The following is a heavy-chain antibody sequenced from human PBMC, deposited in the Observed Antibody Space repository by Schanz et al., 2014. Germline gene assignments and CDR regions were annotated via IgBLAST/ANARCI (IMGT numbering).Heavy chain of an antibody. CDR2: INPNSGDT. Sequence: QVQLVQSGAEVKKPGASVKVSCKASGYTTFTDYYIHWVRQAPGQGLEWMGWINPNSGDTNYAQKFQGGVTITRDTSASTAYMELTSLRSEDTAVYYCARGYGDSPTDFWGQGSLVTVSP. CDR3: ARGYGDSPTDF. D-gene: IGHD4-17*01. CDR1: GYTTFTDYY. J-gene: IGHJ4*02. V-gene: IGHV1-2*02.